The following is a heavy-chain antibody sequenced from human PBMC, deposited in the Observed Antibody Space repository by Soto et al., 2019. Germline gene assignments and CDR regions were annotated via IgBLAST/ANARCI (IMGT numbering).Heavy chain of an antibody. V-gene: IGHV4-39*01. CDR1: GGSISSSSYY. CDR3: ASSDYGDYNNYYYFMDV. CDR2: IYYSGST. D-gene: IGHD4-17*01. J-gene: IGHJ6*03. Sequence: SETLSLTCTVSGGSISSSSYYWGWIRQPPGKGLEWIGSIYYSGSTYYNPSLKSRVTISVDTSKNQFSLKLSSVTAADTAVYYCASSDYGDYNNYYYFMDVWGKGTTVTVSS.